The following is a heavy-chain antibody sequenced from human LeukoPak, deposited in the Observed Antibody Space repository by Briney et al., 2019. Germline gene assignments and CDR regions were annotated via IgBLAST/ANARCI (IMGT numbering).Heavy chain of an antibody. CDR3: ARGSGQAPYYTDSSGYDY. CDR1: GFSVNYHY. V-gene: IGHV3-66*02. J-gene: IGHJ4*02. Sequence: PGGSLRLSCAASGFSVNYHYMSWVRQAPGKGLEWVSLLYSSGSTYFADSVKGRFSISRDNSKNTLYLQMNSLRTEDTAVYYCARGSGQAPYYTDSSGYDYGGQGTLVIVSS. D-gene: IGHD3-22*01. CDR2: LYSSGST.